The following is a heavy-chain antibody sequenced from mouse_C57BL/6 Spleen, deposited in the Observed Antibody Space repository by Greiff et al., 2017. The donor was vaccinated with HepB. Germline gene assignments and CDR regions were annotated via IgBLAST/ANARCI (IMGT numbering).Heavy chain of an antibody. D-gene: IGHD2-3*01. CDR1: GYSITSGYY. J-gene: IGHJ3*01. CDR3: ARELYDGYYVFAY. CDR2: ISYDGSN. V-gene: IGHV3-6*01. Sequence: EVQLVESGPGLVKPSQSLSLTCSVTGYSITSGYYWNWIRQFPGNKLEWMGYISYDGSNNYNPSLKNRISITRDTSKNQFFLKLNSVTTEDTATYYCARELYDGYYVFAYWGQGTLVTVSA.